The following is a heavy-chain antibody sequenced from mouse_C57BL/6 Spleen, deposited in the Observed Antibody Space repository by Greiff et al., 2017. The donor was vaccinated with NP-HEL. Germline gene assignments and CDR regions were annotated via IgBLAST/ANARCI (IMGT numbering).Heavy chain of an antibody. J-gene: IGHJ4*01. D-gene: IGHD6-1*01. CDR3: ARGASRDYAMDY. V-gene: IGHV1-69*01. Sequence: QVQLQQPGAELVMPGASVKLSCKASGYTFTSYWMHWVKQRPGQGLEWIGEIDPSDSYPNYNQKFKGKSTLTVDKSSSTAYMQLSSLTSEDSAVYYCARGASRDYAMDYWGQGTSVTVSS. CDR1: GYTFTSYW. CDR2: IDPSDSYP.